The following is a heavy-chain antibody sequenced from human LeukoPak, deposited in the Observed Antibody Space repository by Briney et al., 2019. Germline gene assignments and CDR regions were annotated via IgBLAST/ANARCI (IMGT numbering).Heavy chain of an antibody. V-gene: IGHV1-46*01. J-gene: IGHJ4*02. CDR3: ARAAGGGYFDF. D-gene: IGHD6-13*01. CDR1: GYTFTSYY. Sequence: ASVKVSCKASGYTFTSYYMHWVRQAPGQGLEWMGIINPSGGSTSYAQKFQGRVTMTRDTSTSTVYMELRSLRSDDTAVYYCARAAGGGYFDFWGQGTLVTVSS. CDR2: INPSGGST.